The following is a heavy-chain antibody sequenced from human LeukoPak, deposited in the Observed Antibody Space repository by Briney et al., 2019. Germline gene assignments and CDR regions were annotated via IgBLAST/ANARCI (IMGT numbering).Heavy chain of an antibody. D-gene: IGHD2-21*02. J-gene: IGHJ4*02. CDR3: ARGDHNCGGDCYPFDY. V-gene: IGHV3-21*01. CDR1: GFTFSSYS. CDR2: ISSSSSYI. Sequence: PGGSLRLSCAASGFTFSSYSMNWVRQAPGKGLEWVSSISSSSSYIYYADSVKGRFTISRDNAKNSLYLQMNSLRAEDTAVYYCARGDHNCGGDCYPFDYWGQGTLVTVSS.